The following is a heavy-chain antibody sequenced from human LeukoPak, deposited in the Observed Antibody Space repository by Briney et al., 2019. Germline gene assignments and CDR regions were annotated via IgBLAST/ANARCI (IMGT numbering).Heavy chain of an antibody. CDR3: ARLHRGEEAFDI. J-gene: IGHJ3*02. V-gene: IGHV4-59*01. Sequence: PETLSLTCTVSGGSIRSYYWSWIRQPPGKGLEWIGYFYYSGRTNYNPSLKSRVTISVDTSKNQFSLILTSVTAADTAVYYCARLHRGEEAFDIWGQGTMVTVSS. CDR1: GGSIRSYY. CDR2: FYYSGRT.